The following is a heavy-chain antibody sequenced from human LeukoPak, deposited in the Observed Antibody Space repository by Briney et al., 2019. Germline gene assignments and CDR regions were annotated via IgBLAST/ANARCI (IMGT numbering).Heavy chain of an antibody. Sequence: PSETLSLTCTVSGGSISSYYWSWIRQPPGKGLEWIGYIYYSGSTNYNPSLKSRVTISVDTSKNQFSLELSSVTAADAAVYYCARGAYGDPTSFDYWGQGTLVTVSS. J-gene: IGHJ4*02. CDR3: ARGAYGDPTSFDY. CDR2: IYYSGST. V-gene: IGHV4-59*01. D-gene: IGHD4-17*01. CDR1: GGSISSYY.